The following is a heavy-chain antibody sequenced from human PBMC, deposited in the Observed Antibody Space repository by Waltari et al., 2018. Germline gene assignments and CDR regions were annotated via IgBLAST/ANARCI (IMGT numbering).Heavy chain of an antibody. Sequence: QVQLQQWGAGRLKSSETLSLTCAVYGGSFSGYYGSWIRQTPGKELERIGEIHPSGSTDYKSSLQSRVTILLDTSKTQLSLKLTSVTAADTAVYYCARGLDNAKIGYWGQGTLVTVSS. CDR3: ARGLDNAKIGY. J-gene: IGHJ4*02. CDR2: IHPSGST. CDR1: GGSFSGYY. D-gene: IGHD1-20*01. V-gene: IGHV4-34*01.